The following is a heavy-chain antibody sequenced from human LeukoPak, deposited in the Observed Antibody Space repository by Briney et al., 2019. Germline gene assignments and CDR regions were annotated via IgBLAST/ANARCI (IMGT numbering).Heavy chain of an antibody. CDR1: GFTVRNKY. V-gene: IGHV3-66*02. J-gene: IGHJ4*02. CDR2: IYSGGAT. D-gene: IGHD2-15*01. CDR3: AKVRYCSGVNCYPDDN. Sequence: GGSLRLSCAASGFTVRNKYMTWVRQAPGKGLEWVAFIYSGGATYYADSVKGRFTISRDNSKNMLYLEMNSLSTEDTAVYYCAKVRYCSGVNCYPDDNWGQGTLVTVSS.